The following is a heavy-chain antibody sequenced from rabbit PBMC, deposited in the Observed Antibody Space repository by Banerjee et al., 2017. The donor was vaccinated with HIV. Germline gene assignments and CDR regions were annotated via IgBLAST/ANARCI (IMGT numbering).Heavy chain of an antibody. CDR1: GVSFSFNNY. V-gene: IGHV1S40*01. CDR3: ARDAATSFSSYGMDL. J-gene: IGHJ6*01. D-gene: IGHD8-1*01. CDR2: VDVGGSGFT. Sequence: VESGGDLVKPGASLTLTCTASGVSFSFNNYMCWVRQAPGKGLEWIGCVDVGGSGFTYFASWAKGRFTISKTSSTTVTLQMTSLTAADTATYFCARDAATSFSSYGMDLWGPGTLVTVS.